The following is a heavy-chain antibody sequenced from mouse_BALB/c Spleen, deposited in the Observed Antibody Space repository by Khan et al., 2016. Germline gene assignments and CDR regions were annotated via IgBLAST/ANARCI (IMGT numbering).Heavy chain of an antibody. CDR2: ISTYYGDA. CDR3: DRDSSGYGFAY. D-gene: IGHD3-2*01. Sequence: QVQLQQSGAELVRPGVSVKISCKGSGYTFTDYAMHWVKQSHAKGLEWIGVISTYYGDASYNQKFKGKATMTVDKSSSTAYMELARLTSEDSAIYYCDRDSSGYGFAYWGQGTPVTVSA. J-gene: IGHJ3*01. V-gene: IGHV1S137*01. CDR1: GYTFTDYA.